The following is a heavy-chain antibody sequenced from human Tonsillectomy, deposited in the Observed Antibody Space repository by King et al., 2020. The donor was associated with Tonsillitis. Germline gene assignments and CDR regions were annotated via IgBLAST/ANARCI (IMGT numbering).Heavy chain of an antibody. D-gene: IGHD5-18*01. CDR1: GFTFSTYS. CDR3: ARGYLDYFDY. V-gene: IGHV3-21*01. Sequence: QLVQSGGGLVKPGGSLRLSCAASGFTFSTYSMNWVRQAPGKGLEWVASISSNHSYIYYADSVKGRFSISRDNAKNTLYLQMNSLRAEHTAVYYCARGYLDYFDYWGQGTLVTVSS. J-gene: IGHJ4*02. CDR2: ISSNHSYI.